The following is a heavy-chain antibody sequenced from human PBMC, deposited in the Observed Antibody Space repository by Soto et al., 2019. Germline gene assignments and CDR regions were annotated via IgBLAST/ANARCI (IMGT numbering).Heavy chain of an antibody. Sequence: ASVKVSCKASGGTFSSYAISWVRQAPGQGLEWMGGIIPIFGTANYAQKFQGRVTITADKSTSTAYMELSSLRSEDTAVYYCARGKKGKLPLGWFDPWGQGTLVTVSS. J-gene: IGHJ5*02. CDR1: GGTFSSYA. CDR2: IIPIFGTA. V-gene: IGHV1-69*06. CDR3: ARGKKGKLPLGWFDP. D-gene: IGHD2-15*01.